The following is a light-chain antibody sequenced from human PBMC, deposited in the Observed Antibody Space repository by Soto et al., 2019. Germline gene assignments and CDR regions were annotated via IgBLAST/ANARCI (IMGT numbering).Light chain of an antibody. CDR1: QSVSSN. Sequence: EIVMTQSPATLSVSPGERATLSCRASQSVSSNLAWYQQKPGQAPRLLIYGASTRATDIPARFSGSGSGTEFTLTISRLEPEDFAMYFCQQYVSSPQTFGQGTKVDI. J-gene: IGKJ1*01. V-gene: IGKV3-15*01. CDR2: GAS. CDR3: QQYVSSPQT.